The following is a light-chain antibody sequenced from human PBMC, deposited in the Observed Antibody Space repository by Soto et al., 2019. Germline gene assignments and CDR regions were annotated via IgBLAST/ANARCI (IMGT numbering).Light chain of an antibody. CDR2: GAS. CDR3: QQYNNWSWT. CDR1: QSISSN. V-gene: IGKV3-15*01. Sequence: EIVMRQSPDTLSVARGERARLSCRASQSISSNLAWYLQKVGQAPRLLIYGASTRAPGISARFSGSGSGTEFTLTISSLQSEDFAIYYCQQYNNWSWTFGQGTKVDIK. J-gene: IGKJ1*01.